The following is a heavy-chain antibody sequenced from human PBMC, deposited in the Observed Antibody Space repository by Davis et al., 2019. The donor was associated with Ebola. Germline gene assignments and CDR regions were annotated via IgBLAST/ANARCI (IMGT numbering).Heavy chain of an antibody. D-gene: IGHD3-3*01. J-gene: IGHJ5*02. CDR3: ARELYYDFWSGQLTRERWFDP. V-gene: IGHV3-33*01. CDR2: IWYDGSNK. Sequence: GESLKISCAASGFTFSSYGMHWVRQAPGKGLEWVAVIWYDGSNKYYADSVKGRFTISRDNSKNTLYLQMNSLRAEDTAVYYCARELYYDFWSGQLTRERWFDPWGQGTLVTVSS. CDR1: GFTFSSYG.